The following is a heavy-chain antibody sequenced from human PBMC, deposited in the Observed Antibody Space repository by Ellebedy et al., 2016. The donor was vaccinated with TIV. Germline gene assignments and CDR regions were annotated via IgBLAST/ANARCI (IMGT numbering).Heavy chain of an antibody. CDR3: ARAIYGASYL. V-gene: IGHV3-7*01. CDR2: INEDGTKK. D-gene: IGHD4-17*01. J-gene: IGHJ2*01. CDR1: GFTLNNYW. Sequence: GESLKISCTASGFTLNNYWMTWVRQAPGKGLEWVANINEDGTKKHHVDSVRGRFTISRDYAGNSLFLQMNSLGAEDTAVYYCARAIYGASYLWGRGTLVTISS.